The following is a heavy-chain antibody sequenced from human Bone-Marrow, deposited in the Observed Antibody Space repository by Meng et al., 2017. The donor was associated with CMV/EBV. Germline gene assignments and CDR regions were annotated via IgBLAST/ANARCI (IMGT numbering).Heavy chain of an antibody. CDR1: GFTFSNYG. J-gene: IGHJ6*02. CDR2: IRYDGSNK. CDR3: ARPLTNYDFWSGYYTGGGMDV. V-gene: IGHV3-33*08. D-gene: IGHD3-3*01. Sequence: GESLKISCAASGFTFSNYGMYWVRQAPGKGLEWVTFIRYDGSNKYYADSVKGRFTISRDNSKNTLFLQMNSLRAEDTAVYYCARPLTNYDFWSGYYTGGGMDVCGQGTTVTVSS.